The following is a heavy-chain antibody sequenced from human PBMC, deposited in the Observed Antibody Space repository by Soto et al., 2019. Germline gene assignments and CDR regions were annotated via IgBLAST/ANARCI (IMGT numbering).Heavy chain of an antibody. CDR1: GYSISSGYY. J-gene: IGHJ6*02. Sequence: PSETLSLTCAVSGYSISSGYYWGWIRQPPGKGLEWIGSIYHSGSTYYNPSLKSRVTISVDTSKNQFSLKLSSVTAADTAVYYCASAGWELPFYWYGMDVWGQGTTVTAP. V-gene: IGHV4-38-2*01. CDR3: ASAGWELPFYWYGMDV. D-gene: IGHD1-26*01. CDR2: IYHSGST.